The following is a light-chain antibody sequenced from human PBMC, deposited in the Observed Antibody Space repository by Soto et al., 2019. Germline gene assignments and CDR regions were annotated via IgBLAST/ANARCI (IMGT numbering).Light chain of an antibody. J-gene: IGKJ1*01. Sequence: SLSPGAMSFPPGQGATLSCRGGRHGGSSYLAWWQQKHGQAPRLLIYDASSRATGIPDRFSGSGSGTEFTLTISSLQPEDFAVYYCQQYDNWPWTFGQGTKVDIK. CDR3: QQYDNWPWT. CDR2: DAS. V-gene: IGKV3-20*01. CDR1: RHGGSSY.